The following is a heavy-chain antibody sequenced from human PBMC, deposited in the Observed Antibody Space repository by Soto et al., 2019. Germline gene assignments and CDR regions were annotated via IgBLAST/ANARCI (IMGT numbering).Heavy chain of an antibody. Sequence: GGSLRLSCAASGFTFSSYAMSWVRQAPGKGLEWVSAISGSGGSTYYADSVKGRFTISRDNSKNTLYLQMNSLRAEDTAVYYCAKTPRYCSSTSCYYFDYWGQGTLVTVSS. D-gene: IGHD2-2*01. CDR2: ISGSGGST. CDR3: AKTPRYCSSTSCYYFDY. J-gene: IGHJ4*02. CDR1: GFTFSSYA. V-gene: IGHV3-23*01.